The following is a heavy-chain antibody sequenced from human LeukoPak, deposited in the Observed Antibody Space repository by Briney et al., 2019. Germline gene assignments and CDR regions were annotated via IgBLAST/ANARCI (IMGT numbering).Heavy chain of an antibody. CDR2: IYYSGST. J-gene: IGHJ4*02. CDR3: ARLPPWRGFDY. V-gene: IGHV4-31*03. Sequence: SETLSLTCTVSGGSISSGGYYWSWIRQHPGKGLEWIGYIYYSGSTYYNPSLKSRVTISVDTSKNQFSLKLSSVTAADTAVYYCARLPPWRGFDYWGQGTLVTVSS. CDR1: GGSISSGGYY. D-gene: IGHD1-1*01.